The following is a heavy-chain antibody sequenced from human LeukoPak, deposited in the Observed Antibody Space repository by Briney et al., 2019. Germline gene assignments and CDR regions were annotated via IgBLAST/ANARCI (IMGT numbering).Heavy chain of an antibody. D-gene: IGHD3-3*01. Sequence: SETLSLTCTVSGGSISSYYWSWIRQPPGKGLEWIGYIYYSGSTNYNPSLKSRVTISVDTSKNQFSLKLSSVTAADTAVYYCARGGGYDFWSGCPRRPLYYYYMDVWGKGTTVTVSS. V-gene: IGHV4-59*01. CDR1: GGSISSYY. CDR2: IYYSGST. CDR3: ARGGGYDFWSGCPRRPLYYYYMDV. J-gene: IGHJ6*03.